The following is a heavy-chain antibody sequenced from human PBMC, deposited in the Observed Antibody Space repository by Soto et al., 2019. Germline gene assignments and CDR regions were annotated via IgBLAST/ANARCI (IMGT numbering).Heavy chain of an antibody. CDR3: AKEREQLGTYYYYYDMDV. V-gene: IGHV3-30*18. CDR1: GFTFSSYG. CDR2: ISYDGSNK. D-gene: IGHD6-6*01. J-gene: IGHJ6*03. Sequence: QVQLVESGGGVVQPGRSLRLSCAASGFTFSSYGIHWVRQAPGKGLEWVAVISYDGSNKYYADSVKGRFTISRDSSKNTLYLQMNSLRAEDTAVYYCAKEREQLGTYYYYYDMDVWGKGTTVTVSS.